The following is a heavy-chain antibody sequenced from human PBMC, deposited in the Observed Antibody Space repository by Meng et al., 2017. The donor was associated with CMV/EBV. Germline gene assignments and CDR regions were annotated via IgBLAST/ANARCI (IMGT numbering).Heavy chain of an antibody. CDR3: VTWLWFGELSGYYFDY. CDR2: IYYSGST. V-gene: IGHV4-39*07. CDR1: GGSISSSSYY. D-gene: IGHD3-10*01. Sequence: PQLPESGPGLVKPSETRSLTCTVSGGSISSSSYYWGWIRQPPGKGLEWIGSIYYSGSTYYNPSLKSRVTISVDTSKNQFSLKLSSVTAADTAVYYCVTWLWFGELSGYYFDYWGQGTLVTVSS. J-gene: IGHJ4*02.